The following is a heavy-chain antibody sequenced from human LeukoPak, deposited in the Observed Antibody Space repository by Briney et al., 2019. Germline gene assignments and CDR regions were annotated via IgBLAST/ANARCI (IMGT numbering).Heavy chain of an antibody. CDR1: GGSFSGYY. Sequence: PSETLSLTCAVYGGSFSGYYWSWIRQPPGKGLEWIGEINHSGSTNYNPSLKSRVTISVDTSKNQFSLKLSSVTAADTAVYYCARIVDYDSSGYPRYYFDYWGQGTLVTVSS. D-gene: IGHD3-22*01. V-gene: IGHV4-34*01. J-gene: IGHJ4*02. CDR2: INHSGST. CDR3: ARIVDYDSSGYPRYYFDY.